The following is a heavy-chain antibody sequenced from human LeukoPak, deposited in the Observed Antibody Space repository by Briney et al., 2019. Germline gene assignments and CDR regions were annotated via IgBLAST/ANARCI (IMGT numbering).Heavy chain of an antibody. V-gene: IGHV1-18*01. D-gene: IGHD3-10*01. CDR1: GYTFTSYG. J-gene: IGHJ6*02. CDR2: ISAYNGNT. Sequence: ASVKVSCKASGYTFTSYGISWVRQAPGQGLEWMGWISAYNGNTNYAQKLQGRVTMTTDTSTSTAYMELRSLRSDDTAVYYCARVWEDLLFRIYYGMDVWGQGTTVTVSS. CDR3: ARVWEDLLFRIYYGMDV.